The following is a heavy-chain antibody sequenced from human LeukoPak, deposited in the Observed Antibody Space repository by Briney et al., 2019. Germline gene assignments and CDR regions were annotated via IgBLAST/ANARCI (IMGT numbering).Heavy chain of an antibody. CDR2: INHSGST. CDR3: ARSRIWFGESELTDP. Sequence: PSETLSLTCTVSGGSISSSSSYWGWIRQPPGKGLEWIGEINHSGSTNYNPSLKGRVTISVDTSKNQFSLKLSSVTAADTAVYYCARSRIWFGESELTDPWGQGTLVTVSS. V-gene: IGHV4-39*07. CDR1: GGSISSSSSY. J-gene: IGHJ5*02. D-gene: IGHD3-10*01.